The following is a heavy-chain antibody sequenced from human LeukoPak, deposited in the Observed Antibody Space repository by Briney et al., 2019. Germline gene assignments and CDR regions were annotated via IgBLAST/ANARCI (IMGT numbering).Heavy chain of an antibody. CDR3: AKEARRITGTRVVYYMDV. CDR1: GFTFDDYA. D-gene: IGHD1-20*01. CDR2: ISWNSGSI. Sequence: GGSLRLSCAASGFTFDDYAMHWVRQAPGKGLEWVSGISWNSGSIGYADSVKGRFTISRDNAKNSLYLQMNSLRAEDMALYYCAKEARRITGTRVVYYMDVWGKGTTVTVSS. V-gene: IGHV3-9*03. J-gene: IGHJ6*03.